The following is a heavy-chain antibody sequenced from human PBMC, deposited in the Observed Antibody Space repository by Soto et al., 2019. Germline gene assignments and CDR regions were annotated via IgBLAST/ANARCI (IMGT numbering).Heavy chain of an antibody. Sequence: GGSLRLSCAASGFTFSGSAMHWVRQASGKGLEWVGHIRSTSNNYATACAASVTGRFTISRDDSKSMAYLQMDSLKTEDTAVYYCTGSAKGYWGQGTQVTVSS. CDR3: TGSAKGY. J-gene: IGHJ4*02. CDR1: GFTFSGSA. V-gene: IGHV3-73*01. CDR2: IRSTSNNYAT. D-gene: IGHD6-19*01.